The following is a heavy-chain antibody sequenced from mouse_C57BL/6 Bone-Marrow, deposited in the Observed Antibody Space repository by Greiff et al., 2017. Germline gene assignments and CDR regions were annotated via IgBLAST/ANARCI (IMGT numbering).Heavy chain of an antibody. CDR2: IYPGDGDT. Sequence: QVQLQQSGPELVKPGASVKISCKASGYAFSSSWMNWVKQRPGKGLEWIGRIYPGDGDTNYNGKFKGKATLTADKSSSTAYMQLSSLTSEDSAVYFCARGVYYGSSYGFAYWGQGTLVTVSA. CDR3: ARGVYYGSSYGFAY. CDR1: GYAFSSSW. D-gene: IGHD1-1*01. V-gene: IGHV1-82*01. J-gene: IGHJ3*01.